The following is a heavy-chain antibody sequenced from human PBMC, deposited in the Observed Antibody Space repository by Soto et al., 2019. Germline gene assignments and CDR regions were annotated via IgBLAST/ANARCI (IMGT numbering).Heavy chain of an antibody. CDR2: VSPNNGDT. Sequence: QVQLLQSGPEVQKPGASVRVSCKTSGYTFTSYGISWVRQAPGQGLEWMGRVSPNNGDTYYAQKFQGRVTMTTDASTNTVYLDLTSLTSDVTAIYFCSRFGAYGSHWGQGTLVTVSS. CDR1: GYTFTSYG. V-gene: IGHV1-18*04. D-gene: IGHD3-10*01. CDR3: SRFGAYGSH. J-gene: IGHJ4*02.